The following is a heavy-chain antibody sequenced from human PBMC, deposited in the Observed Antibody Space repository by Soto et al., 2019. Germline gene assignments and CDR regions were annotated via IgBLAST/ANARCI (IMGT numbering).Heavy chain of an antibody. J-gene: IGHJ5*01. CDR2: ISAYDGKT. V-gene: IGHV1-18*01. CDR1: GYTFNTYG. CDR3: ARDAHEVWPSYGGDS. D-gene: IGHD3-16*01. Sequence: ASVKVSCKTSGYTFNTYGINWVRQAPGQGLELMGWISAYDGKTTYAEKFQGRVTLTTDTSTSTAYMELRSLRSDDTAIYYCARDAHEVWPSYGGDSWG.